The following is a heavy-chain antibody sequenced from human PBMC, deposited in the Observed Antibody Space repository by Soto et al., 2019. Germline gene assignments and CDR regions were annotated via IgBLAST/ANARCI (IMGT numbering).Heavy chain of an antibody. CDR1: GFTFSTCW. CDR3: ARTPATPGTVFREILIRPSYFDY. Sequence: GGSLRLSCAASGFTFSTCWMSWVRQAPGKGLEWVANIKQDGSEKYFVDSVKGRFIISRDNAKNSLYLQMHSLRAEDTAVYYCARTPATPGTVFREILIRPSYFDYWGQGTLVTVSS. D-gene: IGHD3-10*01. V-gene: IGHV3-7*01. CDR2: IKQDGSEK. J-gene: IGHJ4*02.